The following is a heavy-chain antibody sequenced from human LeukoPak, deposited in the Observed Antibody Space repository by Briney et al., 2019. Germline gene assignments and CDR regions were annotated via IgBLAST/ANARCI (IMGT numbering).Heavy chain of an antibody. J-gene: IGHJ3*02. CDR3: ARQYYDSSGFDAFDI. Sequence: GESLKISCKGSGYIFTNYWIGWVRQMPGKGLEWMGIIYPGDSDTRYSPSFQGQVTISADKSISTAYLQWSSLKASDTAMYYCARQYYDSSGFDAFDIWGQGTMVTVSS. CDR2: IYPGDSDT. CDR1: GYIFTNYW. D-gene: IGHD3-22*01. V-gene: IGHV5-51*01.